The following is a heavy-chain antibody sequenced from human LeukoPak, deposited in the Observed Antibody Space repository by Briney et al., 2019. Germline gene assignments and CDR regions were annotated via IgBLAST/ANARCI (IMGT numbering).Heavy chain of an antibody. D-gene: IGHD1-26*01. CDR3: VREWDHTRMTFDI. J-gene: IGHJ3*02. Sequence: ASVKVSCKASGYTFTSNYIHWVRQAPGQGLEWMGMIYPRDGSTSYAQKFQGRVTMTTDTSTSTGYMELRNLRSDDTAVYFCVREWDHTRMTFDIWGQGTVVTVSS. CDR2: IYPRDGST. V-gene: IGHV1-46*01. CDR1: GYTFTSNY.